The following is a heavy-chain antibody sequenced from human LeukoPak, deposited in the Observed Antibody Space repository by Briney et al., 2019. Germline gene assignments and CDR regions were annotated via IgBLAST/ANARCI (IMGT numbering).Heavy chain of an antibody. CDR3: ARAQLGVVLLGFDP. J-gene: IGHJ5*02. CDR1: GYTFTSYG. D-gene: IGHD2-2*01. CDR2: INPSGGST. V-gene: IGHV1-46*01. Sequence: ASVKVSCKASGYTFTSYGISWVRQAPGQGLEWMGIINPSGGSTSYAQKFQGRVTMTRDTSTSTVYMELSSLRSEDTAVYYCARAQLGVVLLGFDPWGQGTLVTVSS.